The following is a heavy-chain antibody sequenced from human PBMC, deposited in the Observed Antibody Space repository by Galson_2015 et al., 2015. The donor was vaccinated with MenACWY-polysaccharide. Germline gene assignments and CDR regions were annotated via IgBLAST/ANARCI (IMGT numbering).Heavy chain of an antibody. Sequence: SLRLSCAASGFTFTGYAMSWVRQAPGKGLEWVAVMSYDGSNKYYIDSVKGRFTISRDNAKNSLYLQMHSLRAEDTAVYSCARGHYGMDVWGQGTTVTVSS. J-gene: IGHJ6*02. V-gene: IGHV3-30*03. CDR2: MSYDGSNK. CDR1: GFTFTGYA. CDR3: ARGHYGMDV.